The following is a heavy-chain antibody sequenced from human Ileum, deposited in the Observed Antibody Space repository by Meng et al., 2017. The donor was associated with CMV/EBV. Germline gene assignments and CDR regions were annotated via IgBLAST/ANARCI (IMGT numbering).Heavy chain of an antibody. CDR1: GYTLTRYY. Sequence: SCKASGYTLTRYYMHWVRQAPGQGLEWMGIINPSGGSTSYAQKFQGRVTMTRDTSTSTVYMELSSLRSEDTAVYYCARMGSSSSFDYWGQGTLVTVSS. CDR2: INPSGGST. CDR3: ARMGSSSSFDY. D-gene: IGHD6-6*01. V-gene: IGHV1-46*01. J-gene: IGHJ4*02.